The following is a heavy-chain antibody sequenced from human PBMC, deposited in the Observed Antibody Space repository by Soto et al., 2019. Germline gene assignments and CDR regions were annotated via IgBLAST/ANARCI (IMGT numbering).Heavy chain of an antibody. V-gene: IGHV3-11*06. CDR1: TFSLSDYY. D-gene: IGHD5-18*01. CDR2: SSSTTSYT. CDR3: ARSSHRGYFFDN. Sequence: QVQLVESGGGLVKPGGSLRLSCAASTFSLSDYYMSWIRHAPGRGLEWVGYSSSTTSYTNYADSVKGRFTILRDNAKNSLYLQMKSMRGEDTAVYYCARSSHRGYFFDNWGQGTLVTVSS. J-gene: IGHJ4*02.